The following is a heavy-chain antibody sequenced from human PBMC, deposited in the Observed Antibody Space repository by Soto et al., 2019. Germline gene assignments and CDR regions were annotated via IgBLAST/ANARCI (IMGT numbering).Heavy chain of an antibody. V-gene: IGHV4-34*01. CDR3: ALGSGWYDY. D-gene: IGHD6-19*01. Sequence: QVQLQQWGAGLLKPSETLSVTCAVYGGSFSGYYWSWIRQPPGNGLEWIGEINHSGSTNYNPSLKSRVTISVDTSKNQFSLKLCSVTAADTAVYYCALGSGWYDYWGQGTLVTVSS. CDR2: INHSGST. J-gene: IGHJ4*02. CDR1: GGSFSGYY.